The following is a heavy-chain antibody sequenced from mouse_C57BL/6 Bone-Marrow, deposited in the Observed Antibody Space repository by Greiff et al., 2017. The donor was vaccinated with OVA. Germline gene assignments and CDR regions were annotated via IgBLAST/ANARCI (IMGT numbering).Heavy chain of an antibody. V-gene: IGHV6-3*01. CDR3: TKGNYPLAY. Sequence: DVMLVESGGGLVQPGGSMKLSCVASGFTFSNYWMNWVRQSPEKGLEWVAQIRLKSDNFATHYAESVKGRFTISRDDSKSSVYLQMNNLRAEDTGIYYCTKGNYPLAYWGQGTLVTVSA. J-gene: IGHJ3*01. CDR2: IRLKSDNFAT. D-gene: IGHD2-1*01. CDR1: GFTFSNYW.